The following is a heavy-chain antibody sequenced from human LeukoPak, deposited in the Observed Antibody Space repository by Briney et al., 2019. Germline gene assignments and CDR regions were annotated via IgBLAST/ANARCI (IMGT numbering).Heavy chain of an antibody. V-gene: IGHV1-24*01. D-gene: IGHD3-10*01. CDR2: FDPEDGET. Sequence: ASVKVSCKVSGYTLTELSMHWVRQAPGKGLEWMGGFDPEDGETIYAQKFQGRVTMTEDTSTDTAYMELSSLRSEDTAVYYCATTIRITMVRESRYFDYWGQGTLVTVSS. CDR1: GYTLTELS. CDR3: ATTIRITMVRESRYFDY. J-gene: IGHJ4*02.